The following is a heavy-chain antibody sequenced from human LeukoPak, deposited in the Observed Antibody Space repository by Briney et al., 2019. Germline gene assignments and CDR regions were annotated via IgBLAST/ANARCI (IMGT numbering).Heavy chain of an antibody. D-gene: IGHD6-6*01. CDR2: ITFDGDYT. CDR3: ARIYSSSSSRGAFDI. J-gene: IGHJ3*02. Sequence: GGSLRLSCAASGFNFDDYAMNWVRQAPGKGLEWVSLITFDGDYTYYADSVKGRFTISRDNSEDSLYLQMNSLRAEDTAVYYCARIYSSSSSRGAFDIWGQGTKVTVSS. CDR1: GFNFDDYA. V-gene: IGHV3-43D*03.